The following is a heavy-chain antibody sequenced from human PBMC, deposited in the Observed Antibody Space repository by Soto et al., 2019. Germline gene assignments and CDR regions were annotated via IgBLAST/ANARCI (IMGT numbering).Heavy chain of an antibody. CDR2: ISSDGDLR. J-gene: IGHJ4*02. CDR1: GFTFNNFA. CDR3: AKVRQRFLDILTGATNFDS. Sequence: EVHLLGSGGDLVKPGGSLRLSCEVSGFTFNNFAMSWVRQSAGKGLEWVSTISSDGDLRHYAESVKGRFTISRDNSKSSLFLQMNSLRAEDTALYFCAKVRQRFLDILTGATNFDSWGQGTLVTLSS. V-gene: IGHV3-23*01. D-gene: IGHD3-9*01.